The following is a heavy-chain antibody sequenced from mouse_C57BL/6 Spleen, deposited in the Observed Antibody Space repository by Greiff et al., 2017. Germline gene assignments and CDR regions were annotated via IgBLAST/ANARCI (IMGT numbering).Heavy chain of an antibody. CDR2: ISSGGSYT. CDR1: GFTFSSYG. V-gene: IGHV5-6*01. CDR3: ARGVAY. J-gene: IGHJ3*01. Sequence: EVKLVESGGDLVKPGGSLKLSCAASGFTFSSYGMSWVRQTPDKRLEWVATISSGGSYTYYPDSVKGRFTISRDNAKNILYLQMSSLKSEDTAMYYCARGVAYWGQGTLVTVSA.